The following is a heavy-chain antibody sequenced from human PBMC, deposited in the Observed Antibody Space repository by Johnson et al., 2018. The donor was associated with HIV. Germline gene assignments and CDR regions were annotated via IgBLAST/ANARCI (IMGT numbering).Heavy chain of an antibody. CDR1: GFTFDDYG. D-gene: IGHD3-22*01. CDR2: ISGSGGST. Sequence: VQLVESGGGVVRPGGSLRLSCAASGFTFDDYGMSWVRQAPGKGLEWVSAISGSGGSTYYADSVKGRFTISRDNSKNTLYLQMNSLRAEDTAVYYCAKHSSGYRDAFDIWGQGTMVTVSS. CDR3: AKHSSGYRDAFDI. V-gene: IGHV3-23*04. J-gene: IGHJ3*02.